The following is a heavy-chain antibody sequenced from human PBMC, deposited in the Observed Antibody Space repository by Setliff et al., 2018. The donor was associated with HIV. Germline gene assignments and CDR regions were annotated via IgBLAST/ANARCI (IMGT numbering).Heavy chain of an antibody. CDR3: ARGRQGLYNYSSGFSRGRYYDL. J-gene: IGHJ4*02. V-gene: IGHV4-34*01. Sequence: PGGSLRLSCAASGFTFSNAWMSWVRQAPGKGLEWIGEINESGTSNSNPSLESRVTMSVDASKTHFSLKLSSVTAADTALYFCARGRQGLYNYSSGFSRGRYYDLWGQGTLVTVSS. CDR1: GFTFSNAW. D-gene: IGHD3-22*01. CDR2: INESGTS.